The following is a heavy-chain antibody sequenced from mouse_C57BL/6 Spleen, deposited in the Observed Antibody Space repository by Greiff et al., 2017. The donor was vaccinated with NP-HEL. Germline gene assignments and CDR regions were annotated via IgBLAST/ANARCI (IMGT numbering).Heavy chain of an antibody. CDR3: ARRDYDGGNYAMDY. CDR2: INYDGSST. J-gene: IGHJ4*01. D-gene: IGHD2-4*01. Sequence: DVQLVESEGGLVQPGSSMKLSCTASGFTFSDYYMAWVRQVPEKGLEWVANINYDGSSTYYLDSLKSRFIISRDNAKNILYLQMSSLKSEDTATYYCARRDYDGGNYAMDYWGQGTSVTVSS. V-gene: IGHV5-16*02. CDR1: GFTFSDYY.